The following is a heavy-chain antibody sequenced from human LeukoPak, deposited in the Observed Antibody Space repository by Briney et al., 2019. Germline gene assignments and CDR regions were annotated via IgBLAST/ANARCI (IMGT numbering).Heavy chain of an antibody. Sequence: PGGSLRLSCAASGFTFSSYGMHWVRQAPGKGLEWVAVISYDGSNKYYADSVKGRFTISRDNSKNTLYLQMNSLRAEDTAVYYCAKNLGTRGYSGYAFDYWGQGTLVIVSS. CDR2: ISYDGSNK. CDR1: GFTFSSYG. J-gene: IGHJ4*02. D-gene: IGHD5-12*01. CDR3: AKNLGTRGYSGYAFDY. V-gene: IGHV3-30*18.